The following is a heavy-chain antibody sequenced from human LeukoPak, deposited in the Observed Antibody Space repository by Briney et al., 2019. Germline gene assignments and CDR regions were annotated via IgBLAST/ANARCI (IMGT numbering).Heavy chain of an antibody. CDR2: ISYDGCNK. Sequence: GGSLRLSCAASGFTFSSYGMHWVRQAPGKGLEWGAVISYDGCNKYYADSVKGRFTISRENSKNTLYLQMNRLRGEDTAVYYCARRQGDAFDIWGQGTMVTVSS. J-gene: IGHJ3*02. V-gene: IGHV3-30*03. CDR3: ARRQGDAFDI. CDR1: GFTFSSYG.